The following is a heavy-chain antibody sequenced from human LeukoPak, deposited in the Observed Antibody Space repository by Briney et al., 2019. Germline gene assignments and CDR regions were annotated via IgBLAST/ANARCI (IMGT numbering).Heavy chain of an antibody. Sequence: SETLSLTCTVSDGSISNYYWNWIRQPPGKGLEWIGYIYFTGSTHYNPSLNSRVTISLDTSKNQFSLKLSSVTAADTAVYYCARRAGTGGRDYFDYWGQGTLVTVSS. J-gene: IGHJ4*02. D-gene: IGHD3/OR15-3a*01. CDR3: ARRAGTGGRDYFDY. CDR1: DGSISNYY. V-gene: IGHV4-59*08. CDR2: IYFTGST.